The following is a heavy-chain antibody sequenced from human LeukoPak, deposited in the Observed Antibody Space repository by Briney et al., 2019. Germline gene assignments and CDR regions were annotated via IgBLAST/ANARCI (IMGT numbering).Heavy chain of an antibody. D-gene: IGHD2-2*02. V-gene: IGHV1-2*02. Sequence: ASVKVSCKASGYTFTGYYMHWVRQAPGQGLEWMGWINSNSGGTNYAQKFQGRVTMTRDTSISTAYMELSRLRSDDTAVYYCARRYCSSTSCYTGDNWFDPWGQGTLVTVSS. CDR3: ARRYCSSTSCYTGDNWFDP. J-gene: IGHJ5*02. CDR1: GYTFTGYY. CDR2: INSNSGGT.